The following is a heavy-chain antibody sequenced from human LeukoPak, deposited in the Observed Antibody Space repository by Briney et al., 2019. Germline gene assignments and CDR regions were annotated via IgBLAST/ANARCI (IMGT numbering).Heavy chain of an antibody. D-gene: IGHD6-13*01. CDR1: GFTFSSYW. J-gene: IGHJ4*02. CDR2: VSTSGSYI. Sequence: GGSLRLSCAASGFTFSSYWMSWVRQAPGKGLEWVSSVSTSGSYIYYADSVKGRFTISRDNAKNSLYLQMNSLRAEDTAVYYCARAETGYSSSWYFDYWGQGTLVTVSS. V-gene: IGHV3-21*01. CDR3: ARAETGYSSSWYFDY.